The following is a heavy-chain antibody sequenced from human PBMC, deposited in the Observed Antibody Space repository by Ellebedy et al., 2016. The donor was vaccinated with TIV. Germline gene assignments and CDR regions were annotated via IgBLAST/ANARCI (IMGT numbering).Heavy chain of an antibody. CDR3: ARDRGYSGYDRHWYFDL. J-gene: IGHJ2*01. D-gene: IGHD5-12*01. CDR1: GYTFTSYD. V-gene: IGHV1-8*01. CDR2: MNPNSGNT. Sequence: ASVKVSXXASGYTFTSYDINWVRQATGQGLEWMGWMNPNSGNTGYAQKFQGRVTMTRDTSISTAYMELSRLRSDDTAVYYCARDRGYSGYDRHWYFDLWGRGTLVTVSS.